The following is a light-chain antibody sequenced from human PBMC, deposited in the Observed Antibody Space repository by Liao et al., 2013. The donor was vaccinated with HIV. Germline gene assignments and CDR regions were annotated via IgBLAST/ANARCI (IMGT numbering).Light chain of an antibody. Sequence: SYELTQPPSVSVSPGQTASIPCSGDKLGDKYACWYQQKPGQSPVLVIYQDSKRPSGIPERFSGSNSGNTATLTISGTRAMDEADYYCQASDSSTYVFGTGTKVTVL. J-gene: IGLJ1*01. CDR2: QDS. V-gene: IGLV3-1*01. CDR3: QASDSSTYV. CDR1: KLGDKY.